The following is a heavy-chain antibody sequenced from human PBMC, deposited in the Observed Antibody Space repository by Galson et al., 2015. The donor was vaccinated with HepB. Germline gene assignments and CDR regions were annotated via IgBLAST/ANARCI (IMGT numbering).Heavy chain of an antibody. Sequence: SLRLSCAASGFTFSSYGMHWVRQAPGKGLEWVAVIWYDGSNKYYADSVKGRFTISRDNSKNTLYLQMNSLRAEDTAVYYCARDRPGLDTAMVKGDYWGQGTLVTVSS. V-gene: IGHV3-33*01. D-gene: IGHD5-18*01. CDR3: ARDRPGLDTAMVKGDY. CDR2: IWYDGSNK. J-gene: IGHJ4*02. CDR1: GFTFSSYG.